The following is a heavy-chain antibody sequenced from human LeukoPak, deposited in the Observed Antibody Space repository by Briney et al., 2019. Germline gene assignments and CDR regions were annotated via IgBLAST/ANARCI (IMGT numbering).Heavy chain of an antibody. Sequence: GGSLRLSCAASGFTFSSYSMNWVRQAPGKGLEWVASISTGSSDIKYADSVKGRFTISRDNAKKSLYLQMNSLRAEDTAVYYCARDRRLTPVTTPLDNWGQGPLVTVSS. CDR1: GFTFSSYS. V-gene: IGHV3-21*01. J-gene: IGHJ4*02. CDR3: ARDRRLTPVTTPLDN. CDR2: ISTGSSDI. D-gene: IGHD4-17*01.